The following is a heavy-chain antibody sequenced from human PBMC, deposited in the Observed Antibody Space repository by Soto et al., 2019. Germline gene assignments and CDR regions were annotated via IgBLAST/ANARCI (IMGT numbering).Heavy chain of an antibody. D-gene: IGHD3-3*01. Sequence: SETLSLTCTFSGGSISGYYWSWIRQPPGKRLEWIGYIYYTGSTNYNPSLRSRVTISIDTSKNQFSLQLSSVTAADTAVYYCARHKDSYYDFWSGLVPDYYYYYMDVWGKGTTVTVSS. CDR2: IYYTGST. CDR3: ARHKDSYYDFWSGLVPDYYYYYMDV. J-gene: IGHJ6*03. CDR1: GGSISGYY. V-gene: IGHV4-59*08.